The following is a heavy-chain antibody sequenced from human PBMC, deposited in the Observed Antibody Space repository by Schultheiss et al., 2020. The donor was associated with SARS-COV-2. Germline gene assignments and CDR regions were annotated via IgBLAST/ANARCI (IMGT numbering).Heavy chain of an antibody. J-gene: IGHJ6*02. Sequence: GSLRLSCRVSGGSISSYYWSWIRQPPGKGLEWIGYMYYSGSPTYNPSLKGRVTMSTDTSKYQFFLRLTSLTAADTAVYYCARRPSSSFYYYGMDVWGQGTTVTVSS. V-gene: IGHV4-59*08. CDR1: GGSISSYY. CDR3: ARRPSSSFYYYGMDV. CDR2: MYYSGSP. D-gene: IGHD6-6*01.